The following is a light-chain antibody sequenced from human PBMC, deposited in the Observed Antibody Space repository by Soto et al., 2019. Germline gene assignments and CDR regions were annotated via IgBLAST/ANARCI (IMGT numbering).Light chain of an antibody. CDR1: SRDVGGYHY. CDR2: DVN. J-gene: IGLJ2*01. Sequence: QSVLTQPRSVSGSPGQSVTLSCPGTSRDVGGYHYVSWYQHHPGKAPKIIIYDVNKRPSGVPDRFSGSKSGNTASLTISGLQTEDEADYYCCSYAGSYTLVFGGGTKLTVL. CDR3: CSYAGSYTLV. V-gene: IGLV2-11*01.